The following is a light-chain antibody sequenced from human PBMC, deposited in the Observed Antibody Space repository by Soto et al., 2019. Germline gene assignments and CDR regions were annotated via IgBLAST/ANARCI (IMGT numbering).Light chain of an antibody. Sequence: QSALTQPLSLSGSPGQAVTISCTGTISDVGGYNYVSWYQQHPGKAPKLMIYDVSKRPSGVPDRFSGSKSGNTASLTISGLQAEDEADYYCCSSAGSYSYVFGPGTKLTVL. CDR2: DVS. CDR3: CSSAGSYSYV. CDR1: ISDVGGYNY. V-gene: IGLV2-11*01. J-gene: IGLJ1*01.